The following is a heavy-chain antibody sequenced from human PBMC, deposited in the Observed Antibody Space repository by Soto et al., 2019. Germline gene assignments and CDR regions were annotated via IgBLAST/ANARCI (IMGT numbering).Heavy chain of an antibody. D-gene: IGHD1-7*01. CDR2: IYYSGST. J-gene: IGHJ6*02. CDR3: ARDYGITGTTSENYYYYGMDV. V-gene: IGHV4-61*01. Sequence: SETLSLTCTVSGGSVSSGSYYWSWIRQPPGKGLEWIGYIYYSGSTNYNPSLKSRVTISVDTSKHQFSLKPSSVTAADTAVYYCARDYGITGTTSENYYYYGMDVWGQGTTVTVSS. CDR1: GGSVSSGSYY.